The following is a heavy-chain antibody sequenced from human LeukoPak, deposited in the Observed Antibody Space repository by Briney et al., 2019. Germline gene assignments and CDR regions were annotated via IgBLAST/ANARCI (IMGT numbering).Heavy chain of an antibody. Sequence: GGSLRLSRVASGFTFNSYWMSWVRQAPGKGLEWVANIKQDGSEKSYVDSVKGRFTISRDSANNSLYLQVNSLRAEDTAVYYCARGMGVRGVFDYWGQGTLVTVSS. V-gene: IGHV3-7*01. CDR2: IKQDGSEK. D-gene: IGHD3-10*01. J-gene: IGHJ4*02. CDR3: ARGMGVRGVFDY. CDR1: GFTFNSYW.